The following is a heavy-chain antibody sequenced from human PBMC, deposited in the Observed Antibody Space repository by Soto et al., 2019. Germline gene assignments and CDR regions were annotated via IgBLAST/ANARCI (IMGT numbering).Heavy chain of an antibody. V-gene: IGHV1-2*04. CDR3: ARSFLEWQPDYGDYGPEFDY. Sequence: ASVKVSCKASGYTFTGYYMHWVRQAPGQGLEWMGWINPNSGGTNYAQKFQGWVTMTRDTSISTAYMELSRLRSDDTAVYYCARSFLEWQPDYGDYGPEFDYWGQGTLVTVSS. J-gene: IGHJ4*02. D-gene: IGHD4-17*01. CDR2: INPNSGGT. CDR1: GYTFTGYY.